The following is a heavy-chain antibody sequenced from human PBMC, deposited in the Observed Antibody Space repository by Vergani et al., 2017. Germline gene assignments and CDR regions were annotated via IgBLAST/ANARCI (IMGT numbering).Heavy chain of an antibody. CDR1: GSTFSSYA. CDR3: ARQSRDVFCTNGVCPLGY. J-gene: IGHJ4*02. Sequence: EVQLLESGGGLAQPGGSLRLSCAASGSTFSSYAMNWVRQAPGKGLEWVSYISRSSSTIYYADSVKGRFTISRDNAKNSLHLQMNNLRAEDTAVYYCARQSRDVFCTNGVCPLGYWGQGALVTVSS. CDR2: ISRSSSTI. V-gene: IGHV3-48*01. D-gene: IGHD2-8*01.